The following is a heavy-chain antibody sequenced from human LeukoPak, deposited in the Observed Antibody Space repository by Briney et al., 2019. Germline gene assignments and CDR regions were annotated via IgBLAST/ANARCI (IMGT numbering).Heavy chain of an antibody. J-gene: IGHJ4*02. CDR1: GFTFSSYA. Sequence: GRSLRLSCAASGFTFSSYAMHWVRQAPGKGLEWVAVISYDGSNKYYADSVKGRFTISRDNSKNTLYLQMNSLRAGDTAVYYCARGQGTVTTHWGQGTLVTVSS. CDR2: ISYDGSNK. D-gene: IGHD4-17*01. CDR3: ARGQGTVTTH. V-gene: IGHV3-30-3*01.